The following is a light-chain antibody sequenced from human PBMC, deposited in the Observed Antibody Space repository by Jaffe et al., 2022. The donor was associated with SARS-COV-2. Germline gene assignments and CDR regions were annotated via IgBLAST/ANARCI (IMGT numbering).Light chain of an antibody. CDR3: QTWGTGIV. CDR1: SGHNTYA. V-gene: IGLV4-69*01. Sequence: QVVLTQSPSASASLGASVKLTCTLASGHNTYAIAWHQQQPEKGPRYLMKLNSDGSHSKGDGIPDRFSGSSSGAERYLTISSLQSEDEGDYYCQTWGTGIVFGGGTKLTVL. CDR2: LNSDGSH. J-gene: IGLJ3*02.